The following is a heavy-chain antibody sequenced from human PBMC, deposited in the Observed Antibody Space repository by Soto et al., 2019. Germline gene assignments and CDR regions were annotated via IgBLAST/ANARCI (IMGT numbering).Heavy chain of an antibody. V-gene: IGHV1-69-2*01. Sequence: EVQLVQSGAEVKKPGATVKISCKVSGYTFTDYYIHWVQQAPGKGLEWMGLVDPEDDATVFAEKFQDRVTMTAETSTAKAYMELSGLKYDATAVYYCATGAMEIRAHFASWGQGTPVTVPS. CDR2: VDPEDDAT. CDR1: GYTFTDYY. D-gene: IGHD3-10*01. J-gene: IGHJ4*02. CDR3: ATGAMEIRAHFAS.